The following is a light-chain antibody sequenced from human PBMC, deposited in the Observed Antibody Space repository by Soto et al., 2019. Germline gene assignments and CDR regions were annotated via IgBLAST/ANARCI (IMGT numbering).Light chain of an antibody. CDR1: SSNIGAGYD. CDR3: QSYDRSLRGSKWV. CDR2: GNI. Sequence: QSVLTQPPSVSGAPGQRVTISCTGSSSNIGAGYDGHWYQQLPGTAPKLLIYGNINRPSGVPDRFSNSRSGTSASLAITGLQAEDEGDYYCQSYDRSLRGSKWVFVGGTTLNVL. V-gene: IGLV1-40*01. J-gene: IGLJ3*02.